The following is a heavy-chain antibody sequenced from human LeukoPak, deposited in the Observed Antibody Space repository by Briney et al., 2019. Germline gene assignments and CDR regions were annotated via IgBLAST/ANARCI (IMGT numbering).Heavy chain of an antibody. CDR3: ARGRTDYYGSGSPLNWFDP. J-gene: IGHJ5*02. V-gene: IGHV1-69*05. D-gene: IGHD3-10*01. CDR2: IIPIFGTA. CDR1: GGTFSSYA. Sequence: SVKVSCKASGGTFSSYAISWVRQAPGQGLEWMGGIIPIFGTANYAQKFQGRVTITTDESTSTAYMELSSLRSGDTAVYYCARGRTDYYGSGSPLNWFDPWGQGTLVTVSS.